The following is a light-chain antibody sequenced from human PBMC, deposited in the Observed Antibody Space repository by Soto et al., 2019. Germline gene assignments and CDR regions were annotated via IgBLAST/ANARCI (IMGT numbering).Light chain of an antibody. V-gene: IGKV3-11*01. CDR2: DAS. J-gene: IGKJ3*01. Sequence: EIVLTQSPATLSLSPGERATLSCRASQSVNSYLAWYQQKPGQAPRLLIYDASSRATGIPARFSGSGSGTDFTLTLRSLEPEDFAVYYCQQRSNWPPVFTFGPGTKVDIK. CDR3: QQRSNWPPVFT. CDR1: QSVNSY.